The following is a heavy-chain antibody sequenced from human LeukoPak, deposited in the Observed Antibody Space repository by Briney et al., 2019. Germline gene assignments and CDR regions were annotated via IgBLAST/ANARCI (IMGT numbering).Heavy chain of an antibody. V-gene: IGHV1-2*02. Sequence: ASVTVSCTASGYTFTGYYMHWVRQAPGQGLEWMGWINPNSGGTNYAQKFQGRVTMTRDTSISTAYMELSRLRSDDTAVYYCASDGPTYYDFWSGYRPGGYYGMDVWGQGTTVTVSS. D-gene: IGHD3-3*01. CDR1: GYTFTGYY. CDR3: ASDGPTYYDFWSGYRPGGYYGMDV. CDR2: INPNSGGT. J-gene: IGHJ6*02.